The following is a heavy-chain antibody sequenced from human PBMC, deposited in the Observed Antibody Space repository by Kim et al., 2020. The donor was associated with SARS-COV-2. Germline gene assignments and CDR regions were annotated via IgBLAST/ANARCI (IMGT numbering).Heavy chain of an antibody. Sequence: SETLSLTCAVSGSSITCSNWWGWIRQPPGKGLEWIGYIYYSGTTYYNPSLESRVTMSVDTSKNQFSLKLKSVTAVDTAVYYCARSTYCRSTNCYGYFEHWGQGTLVPVSS. V-gene: IGHV4-28*01. CDR2: IYYSGTT. J-gene: IGHJ4*02. D-gene: IGHD2-2*01. CDR3: ARSTYCRSTNCYGYFEH. CDR1: GSSITCSNW.